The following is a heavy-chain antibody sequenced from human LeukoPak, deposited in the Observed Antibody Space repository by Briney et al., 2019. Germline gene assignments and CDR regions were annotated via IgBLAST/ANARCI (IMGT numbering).Heavy chain of an antibody. CDR1: GGTFSSYA. CDR2: IIPIFGIA. Sequence: SVKVSCKASGGTFSSYAISWVRQAPGQGLEWMGGIIPIFGIANYAQKFQGRVTITADKSTSTAYMELRSLRSDDTAVYYCARDGPLLRYFDWLPVDYYYGMDVWGQGTTVTVSS. J-gene: IGHJ6*02. D-gene: IGHD3-9*01. CDR3: ARDGPLLRYFDWLPVDYYYGMDV. V-gene: IGHV1-69*17.